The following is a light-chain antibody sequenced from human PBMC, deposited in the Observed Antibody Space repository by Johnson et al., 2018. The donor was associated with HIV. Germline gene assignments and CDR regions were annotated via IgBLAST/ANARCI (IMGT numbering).Light chain of an antibody. J-gene: IGLJ1*01. V-gene: IGLV1-51*02. CDR1: TSNIGSNY. CDR3: GTWDSSLSAYV. Sequence: SVLTQPPSVSAAPGQKINISCSGSTSNIGSNYVSWYQQLPGTAPKLLIYENNKRPSGIPDRFSGSKSGTSATLDITGLQSGDEADYYCGTWDSSLSAYVFGNGTKVTVL. CDR2: ENN.